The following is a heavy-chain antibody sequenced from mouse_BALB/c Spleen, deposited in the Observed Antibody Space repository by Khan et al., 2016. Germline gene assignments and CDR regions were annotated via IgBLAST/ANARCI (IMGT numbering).Heavy chain of an antibody. V-gene: IGHV1-77*01. D-gene: IGHD1-2*01. CDR3: ARSYYGYFAMDY. J-gene: IGHJ4*01. Sequence: QVQLQQSGTELPRPGASVKLSCKASGYTFTDYYLHWVMQRTGQGLEWIGEIFPGRGSTYYTEKFKGKASLTADTSSSTAYMQLSSLTSEDSAVYFCARSYYGYFAMDYWGHGASVTVSS. CDR2: IFPGRGST. CDR1: GYTFTDYY.